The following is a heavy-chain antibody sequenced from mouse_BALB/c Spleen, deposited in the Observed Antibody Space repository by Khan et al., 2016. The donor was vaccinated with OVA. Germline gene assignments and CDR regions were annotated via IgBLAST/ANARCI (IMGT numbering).Heavy chain of an antibody. CDR2: ILPGSGRN. V-gene: IGHV1-9*01. D-gene: IGHD1-1*01. J-gene: IGHJ3*01. Sequence: QVQLQQSGAELMKPGASVKISCKATGYTFSSYWIEWVKQRPGHGLEWIGEILPGSGRNNYNEKFKGKATFNADTSSNTAYMQLSSLTSEDSAFYYCARGNYYGSSSWFGYWGQGTLVTVSA. CDR1: GYTFSSYW. CDR3: ARGNYYGSSSWFGY.